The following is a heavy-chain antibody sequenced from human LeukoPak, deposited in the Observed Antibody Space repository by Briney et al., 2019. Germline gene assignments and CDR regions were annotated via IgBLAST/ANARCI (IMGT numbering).Heavy chain of an antibody. CDR3: AKSRSDVVDY. Sequence: PGRSLRLSCAASGFTFSSYGMHWVRQAPGKGLEWVAVISYDGSNKYYADSVKGRFTISRDNSKNTLYLQMNSLRAEDTAVYYCAKSRSDVVDYWGQGALVTASS. CDR1: GFTFSSYG. J-gene: IGHJ4*02. V-gene: IGHV3-30*18. D-gene: IGHD3-3*01. CDR2: ISYDGSNK.